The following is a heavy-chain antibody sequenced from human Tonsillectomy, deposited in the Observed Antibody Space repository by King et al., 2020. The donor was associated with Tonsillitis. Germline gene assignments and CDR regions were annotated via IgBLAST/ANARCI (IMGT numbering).Heavy chain of an antibody. CDR1: GFTFDHYT. CDR2: ITSDGYRT. V-gene: IGHV3-43*01. Sequence: VQLVESGGVVVQPGGSLRLSCAASGFTFDHYTMHWVRQAPGKGLEWVSLITSDGYRTYYADSVQGRFTLSRDNSKNSLHLQMNSLRTEYTALYYCATEKMKFIDYWGPGTLVTVSS. D-gene: IGHD5-24*01. CDR3: ATEKMKFIDY. J-gene: IGHJ4*02.